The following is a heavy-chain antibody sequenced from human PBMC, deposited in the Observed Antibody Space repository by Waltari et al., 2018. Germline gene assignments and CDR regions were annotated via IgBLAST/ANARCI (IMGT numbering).Heavy chain of an antibody. J-gene: IGHJ4*02. V-gene: IGHV3-74*01. D-gene: IGHD7-27*01. CDR1: RFSISSSW. CDR2: INSEGGGI. Sequence: EVQLVESGGSLVQTGGYLRISCATSRFSISSSWMHWVRHSPGKGLVWVSRINSEGGGIGYADSVRGRFTVSRDNARNTLYLQMNSLRDEDTAVYYCAKLTPPEDYWGQGTLVTVSS. CDR3: AKLTPPEDY.